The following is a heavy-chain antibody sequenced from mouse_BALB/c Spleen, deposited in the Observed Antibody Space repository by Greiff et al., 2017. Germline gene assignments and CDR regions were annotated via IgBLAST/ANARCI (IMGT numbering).Heavy chain of an antibody. V-gene: IGHV5-17*02. J-gene: IGHJ3*01. CDR2: ISSGSSTI. Sequence: EVQRVESGGGLVQPGGSRKLSCAASGFTFSSFGMHWVRQAPEKGLEWVAYISSGSSTIYYADTVKGRFTISRDNPKNTLFLQMTSLRSEDTAMYYCARWGGSVPWFAYWGQGTLVTVSA. CDR1: GFTFSSFG. CDR3: ARWGGSVPWFAY.